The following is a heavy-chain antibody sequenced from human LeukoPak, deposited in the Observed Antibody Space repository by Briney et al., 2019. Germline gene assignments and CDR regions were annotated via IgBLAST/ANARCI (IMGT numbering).Heavy chain of an antibody. Sequence: SVKVSCKASGYTFTSYDINWVRQAPGQGLEWMGGIIPIFGTTNYAQKFQGRVTITADESTSTAYMELSSLRSEDTAVYYCARYSSGWSYWFDPWGQGTLVTVSS. D-gene: IGHD6-19*01. V-gene: IGHV1-69*13. CDR2: IIPIFGTT. CDR1: GYTFTSYD. CDR3: ARYSSGWSYWFDP. J-gene: IGHJ5*02.